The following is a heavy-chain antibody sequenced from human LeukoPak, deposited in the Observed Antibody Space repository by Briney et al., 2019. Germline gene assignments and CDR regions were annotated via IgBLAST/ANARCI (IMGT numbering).Heavy chain of an antibody. V-gene: IGHV4-39*01. CDR1: SDSISSSRFY. D-gene: IGHD6-13*01. J-gene: IGHJ6*02. Sequence: SETLSLTCTVSSDSISSSRFYGGWIRQPPGRGLEWIATISYSGSTYYNPSLRSRVTMSIDTSKNQFSLKLSSVTAADTAVYYCASLLSGFISSWCPDYYYGVDVWAKGPRSASP. CDR2: ISYSGST. CDR3: ASLLSGFISSWCPDYYYGVDV.